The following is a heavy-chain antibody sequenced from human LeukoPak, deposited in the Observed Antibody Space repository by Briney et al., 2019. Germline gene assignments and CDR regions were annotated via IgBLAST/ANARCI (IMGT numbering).Heavy chain of an antibody. Sequence: GGSLRLSCAASGFTFSTYAIHWVRQAPGKGLEWVAVTSYDGGDKYYADSVKGRFTISRDNSKNTVSLEMNSLRAEDTAVYYCARGGFFDILTGYYQTQYYYPMDVWGRGNPGHRLL. V-gene: IGHV3-30*04. CDR1: GFTFSTYA. D-gene: IGHD3-9*01. J-gene: IGHJ6*02. CDR2: TSYDGGDK. CDR3: ARGGFFDILTGYYQTQYYYPMDV.